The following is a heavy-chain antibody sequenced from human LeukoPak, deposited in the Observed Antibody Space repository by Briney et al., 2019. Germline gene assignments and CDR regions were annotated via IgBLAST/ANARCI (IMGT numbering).Heavy chain of an antibody. Sequence: SETLSLTCTVSGGSISSSSYYWGWIRQPPGKGLEWIGSIYYSGNIYYNPSLNSRVTISVDTSKNQFSLKLTSVTAADTAVYYCAPHYYHSSGYSLSTWFAPWGQGTLVTVPS. CDR1: GGSISSSSYY. D-gene: IGHD3-22*01. CDR2: IYYSGNI. V-gene: IGHV4-39*01. J-gene: IGHJ5*02. CDR3: APHYYHSSGYSLSTWFAP.